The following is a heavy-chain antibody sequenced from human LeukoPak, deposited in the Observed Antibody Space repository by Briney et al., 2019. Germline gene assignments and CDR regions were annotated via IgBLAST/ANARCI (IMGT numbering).Heavy chain of an antibody. Sequence: PGGSLRLSCAASGFTFSSYAMSWVRQAPGKGLEWVSAISGSGGSTYYADSVKGRFTIPRDNSKNTLYLQMNSLRAEDTAVYYCAKEGVVAARPGDYFDYWGQGTLVTVSS. V-gene: IGHV3-23*01. J-gene: IGHJ4*02. D-gene: IGHD6-6*01. CDR2: ISGSGGST. CDR3: AKEGVVAARPGDYFDY. CDR1: GFTFSSYA.